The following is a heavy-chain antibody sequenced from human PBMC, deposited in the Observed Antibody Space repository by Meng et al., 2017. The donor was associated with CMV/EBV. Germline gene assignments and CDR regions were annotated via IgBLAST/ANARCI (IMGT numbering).Heavy chain of an antibody. CDR1: GFNSSSYG. J-gene: IGHJ4*02. CDR3: AKARGSGKYYNYFDY. V-gene: IGHV3-33*06. CDR2: IWNDGSTK. D-gene: IGHD1-26*01. Sequence: SGFNSSSYGMHWVRQAPGKGLGWVTVIWNDGSTKYYADSVKGRFTISRDNSKNMLYLQMNSLRAEDTAVYYCAKARGSGKYYNYFDYWGQGALVTVSS.